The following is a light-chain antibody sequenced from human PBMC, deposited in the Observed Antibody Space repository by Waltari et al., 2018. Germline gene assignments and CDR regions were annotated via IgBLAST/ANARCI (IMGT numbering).Light chain of an antibody. V-gene: IGKV1-39*01. Sequence: DIQMTQSPSSLSASVGDRVTITCRASQSISNNLNWYQQKPGKAPKLLIYATSVLQSGVPSRFSGRGSGTDFTLTISILQPEDFATYYCQQADRFPLTFGGGTKVEIK. CDR1: QSISNN. CDR2: ATS. CDR3: QQADRFPLT. J-gene: IGKJ4*01.